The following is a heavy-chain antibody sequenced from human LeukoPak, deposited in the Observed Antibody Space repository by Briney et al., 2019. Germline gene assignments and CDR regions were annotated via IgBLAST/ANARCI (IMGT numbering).Heavy chain of an antibody. Sequence: GGSLRLSCAASGFTFSSHAMHWVRQAPGKGLEWVAVISRDGRRIYYTDSAKGRFIISRDNSKNTLSLQMNSLRGEDTAVHSCARDRVNRADCGGDCYSAVFDHWGQGILVTVSS. D-gene: IGHD2-21*02. CDR1: GFTFSSHA. CDR3: ARDRVNRADCGGDCYSAVFDH. J-gene: IGHJ5*02. CDR2: ISRDGRRI. V-gene: IGHV3-30*04.